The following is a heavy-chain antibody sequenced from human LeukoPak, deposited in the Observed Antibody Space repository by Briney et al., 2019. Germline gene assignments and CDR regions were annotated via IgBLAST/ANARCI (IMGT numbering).Heavy chain of an antibody. CDR1: GGSISSYY. D-gene: IGHD3-3*01. V-gene: IGHV4-4*07. CDR3: ARDSAPFWSGYPYYYYYYMDV. J-gene: IGHJ6*03. CDR2: IYTSGST. Sequence: PSGTLSLTCTVSGGSISSYYWSWIRQPAGKGLEWIGRIYTSGSTNYNPSLKSRVTMSVDTSKNQFSLKLSSVTAADTAVYYCARDSAPFWSGYPYYYYYYMDVWGKGTTVTVSS.